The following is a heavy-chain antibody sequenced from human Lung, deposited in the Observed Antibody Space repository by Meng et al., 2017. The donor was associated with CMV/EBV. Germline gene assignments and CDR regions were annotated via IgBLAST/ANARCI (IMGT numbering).Heavy chain of an antibody. CDR1: GSSFSSYT. CDR2: IIHMFGTV. J-gene: IGHJ4*02. CDR3: ARGSAVGAMGCDY. V-gene: IGHV1-69*01. D-gene: IGHD1-26*01. Sequence: KASGSSFSSYTFSWVRQAPGQGLEWMGEIIHMFGTVNSAQKFQGRVTITANESTTTAYMDLSSLRSDDTALYFCARGSAVGAMGCDYWGQGTLVTVSS.